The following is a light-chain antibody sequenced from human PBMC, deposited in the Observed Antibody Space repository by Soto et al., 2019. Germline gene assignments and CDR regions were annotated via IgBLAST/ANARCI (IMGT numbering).Light chain of an antibody. Sequence: QSALTQPASVSGSPGQSITISCTGTSSDIGAYKYVSWFQQHPGKALKFMIYEVSNRLSGVSNRFSGSKSGNTASLTISGLQAEDEADYYCASYTRSNTVIFGGGTKVTVL. CDR2: EVS. CDR1: SSDIGAYKY. V-gene: IGLV2-14*01. CDR3: ASYTRSNTVI. J-gene: IGLJ2*01.